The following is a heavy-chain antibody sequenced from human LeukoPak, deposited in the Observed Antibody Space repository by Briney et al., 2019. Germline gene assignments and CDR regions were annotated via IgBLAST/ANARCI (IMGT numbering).Heavy chain of an antibody. V-gene: IGHV4-39*07. D-gene: IGHD5-18*01. CDR3: ARYQFKQLWYDY. CDR2: IYYSGST. J-gene: IGHJ4*02. Sequence: SETLSLTCTVSGGSISSSSYYWGWIRQPPGKGLEWIGSIYYSGSTYYNPSLKSRVTISVDTSKNQFSLKLSSVTAADTAVYYCARYQFKQLWYDYWGQGTLVTVSS. CDR1: GGSISSSSYY.